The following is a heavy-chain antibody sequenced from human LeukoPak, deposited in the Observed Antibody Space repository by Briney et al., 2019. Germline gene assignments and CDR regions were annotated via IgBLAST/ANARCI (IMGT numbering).Heavy chain of an antibody. J-gene: IGHJ5*02. Sequence: SVKVSCKASGGTFTSYAISWVRQAPGQGLEWMGRIIPIFGIANYAQKFQGRVTITADKSTSTAYMELSSLRSEDTAVYYCAKGREIAVAGFEDWFDPWGQGTLVTVSS. V-gene: IGHV1-69*04. D-gene: IGHD6-19*01. CDR1: GGTFTSYA. CDR2: IIPIFGIA. CDR3: AKGREIAVAGFEDWFDP.